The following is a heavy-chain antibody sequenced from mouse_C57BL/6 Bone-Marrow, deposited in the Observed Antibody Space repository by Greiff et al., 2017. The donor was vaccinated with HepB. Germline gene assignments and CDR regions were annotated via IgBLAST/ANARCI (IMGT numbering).Heavy chain of an antibody. CDR1: GFTFSSYA. V-gene: IGHV5-4*01. D-gene: IGHD3-1*01. CDR2: ISDGGSYT. J-gene: IGHJ2*01. CDR3: ARDKGTSGFDY. Sequence: EVHLVESGGGLVKPGGSLKLSCAASGFTFSSYAMSWVRQTPEKRLEWVATISDGGSYTYYPDNVKGRFTISRDNAKNNLYLQMSHLKSEDTAMYYCARDKGTSGFDYWGQGTTLTVSS.